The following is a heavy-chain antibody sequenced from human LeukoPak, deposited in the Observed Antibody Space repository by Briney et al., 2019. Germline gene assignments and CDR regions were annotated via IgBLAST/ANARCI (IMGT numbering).Heavy chain of an antibody. CDR3: ARGIGWSPSYYFDY. D-gene: IGHD2-15*01. J-gene: IGHJ4*02. V-gene: IGHV1-46*01. CDR2: INPSGGST. Sequence: ASVEVSCKASGYTFISYHMHWVRQAPGQGLEWMGIINPSGGSTTYAQKFQGRVTMTRDTSTSTVYMELSSLRSDDTAVYYCARGIGWSPSYYFDYWGQGTLVTVSS. CDR1: GYTFISYH.